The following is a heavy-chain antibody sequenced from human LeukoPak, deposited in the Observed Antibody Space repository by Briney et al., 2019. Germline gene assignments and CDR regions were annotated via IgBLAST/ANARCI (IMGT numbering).Heavy chain of an antibody. Sequence: SETLSLTCTVSGYSISSGYYWGWIRQPPGKGLEWIGSIYHSGSTYYNPSLKSRVTISVDTSKNQFSLKLSSVTAADTAVYYCARSLPRSGSYDYWGQGTLVTVSS. J-gene: IGHJ4*02. V-gene: IGHV4-38-2*02. CDR3: ARSLPRSGSYDY. CDR1: GYSISSGYY. CDR2: IYHSGST. D-gene: IGHD1-26*01.